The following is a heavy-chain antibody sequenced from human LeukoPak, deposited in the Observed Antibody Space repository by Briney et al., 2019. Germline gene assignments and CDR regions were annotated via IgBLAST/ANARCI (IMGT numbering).Heavy chain of an antibody. CDR2: ISSSGSST. CDR3: AKVAQGVVVATNLGY. Sequence: PGGSLRLSCVASGITFSTYAMSWVRQAPGKGLEWVSVISSSGSSTYYADSVKGRFTISRDNLKNTLYLQMNSLRAEDTAVYYCAKVAQGVVVATNLGYWGQGTLVTVSS. V-gene: IGHV3-23*01. J-gene: IGHJ4*02. D-gene: IGHD5-12*01. CDR1: GITFSTYA.